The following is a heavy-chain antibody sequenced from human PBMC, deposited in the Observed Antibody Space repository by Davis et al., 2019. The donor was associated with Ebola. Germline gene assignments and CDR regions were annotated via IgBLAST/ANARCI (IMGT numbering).Heavy chain of an antibody. V-gene: IGHV4-59*12. CDR3: ARFPVLYYYYYGMDV. J-gene: IGHJ6*02. D-gene: IGHD6-6*01. CDR1: GGSISSYY. Sequence: MPGGSLRLSCTVSGGSISSYYWSWIRQPPGKGLEWIGYIYYSGSTNYNPSLKSRVTISVDTSKNQFSLKLSSVTAADTAVYYCARFPVLYYYYYGMDVWGQGTTVTVSS. CDR2: IYYSGST.